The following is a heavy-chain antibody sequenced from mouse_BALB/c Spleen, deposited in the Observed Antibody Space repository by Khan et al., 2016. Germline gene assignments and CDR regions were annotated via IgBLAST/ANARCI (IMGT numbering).Heavy chain of an antibody. CDR3: ARHPISPWDYAMDY. Sequence: EVELVESGGDLVQPGGSLKLSCAASGFTFSSYTMSWVRQTPEKRLEWVAYISNGGGSTYYAVTVKGRFTISRDNAKNTLYLQMTSLKSEDTAMYYCARHPISPWDYAMDYWCQGTSVTVSS. CDR2: ISNGGGST. CDR1: GFTFSSYT. J-gene: IGHJ4*01. D-gene: IGHD1-2*01. V-gene: IGHV5-12-2*01.